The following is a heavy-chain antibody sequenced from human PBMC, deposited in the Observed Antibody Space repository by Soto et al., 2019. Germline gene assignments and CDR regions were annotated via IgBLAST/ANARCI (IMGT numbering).Heavy chain of an antibody. D-gene: IGHD6-19*01. CDR2: ISYDGNHE. CDR3: ASSSVAGTWGYYFDY. V-gene: IGHV3-30-3*01. Sequence: QVHLVESGGGVVQPGRSLRLSCAASGFIFTTYAMHWVRQAPGKGLEWVAVISYDGNHEYYADSVRGRFTISSDNSKNTLYLQMDSLRADDTALYYCASSSVAGTWGYYFDYWGQGALVTVSS. J-gene: IGHJ4*02. CDR1: GFIFTTYA.